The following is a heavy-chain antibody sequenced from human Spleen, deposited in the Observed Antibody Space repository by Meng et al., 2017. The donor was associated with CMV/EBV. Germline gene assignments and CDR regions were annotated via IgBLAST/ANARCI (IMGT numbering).Heavy chain of an antibody. J-gene: IGHJ4*02. D-gene: IGHD6-6*01. CDR1: GGTFTNYA. Sequence: CKPSGGTFTNYAITWVRQAPGQGLECIGGILTMIGVTNYEQKFQGRVTFTADTATSTAYMELRSLTPEDTAVYYCAKRTSSSSPFDYWGQGTLVTVSS. CDR2: ILTMIGVT. CDR3: AKRTSSSSPFDY. V-gene: IGHV1-69*10.